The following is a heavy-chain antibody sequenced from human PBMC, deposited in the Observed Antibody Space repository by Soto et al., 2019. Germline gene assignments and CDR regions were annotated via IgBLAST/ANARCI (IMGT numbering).Heavy chain of an antibody. D-gene: IGHD1-1*01. CDR2: ISTGGAFT. V-gene: IGHV3-23*01. CDR3: AKGELYTPRVYDF. CDR1: GFTFSSYA. Sequence: EVQLLESGGGLVQPGGSLTLSCAASGFTFSSYAMAWVRQSPGKGLECVSAISTGGAFTYYGDSLQGRFTISRDDSRNTLYLQMSDLRADDTAVYDCAKGELYTPRVYDFWGQGTLLTVSS. J-gene: IGHJ4*02.